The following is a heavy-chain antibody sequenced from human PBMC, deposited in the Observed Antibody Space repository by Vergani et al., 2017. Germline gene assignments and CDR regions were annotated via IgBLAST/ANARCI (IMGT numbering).Heavy chain of an antibody. Sequence: QLQLQESGPGLVKPSETLSLTCTVSGGSISSSSYYLGWIRQPPGKGLEWIGSIYYSGSTYYNPSLKRRVTISGDTSKNQFSLRLSSVTAADTAVYYCARHLAYCGGDCYPYYYVMDVWGQGTTVTVSS. V-gene: IGHV4-39*01. J-gene: IGHJ6*02. D-gene: IGHD2-21*02. CDR1: GGSISSSSYY. CDR3: ARHLAYCGGDCYPYYYVMDV. CDR2: IYYSGST.